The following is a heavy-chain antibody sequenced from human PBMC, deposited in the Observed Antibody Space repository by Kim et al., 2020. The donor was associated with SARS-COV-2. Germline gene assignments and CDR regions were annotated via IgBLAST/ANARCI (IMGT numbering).Heavy chain of an antibody. D-gene: IGHD3-10*01. V-gene: IGHV1-69*13. J-gene: IGHJ6*04. Sequence: SVKVSCKASGDSFSSYTITWVRQAPGQGLEWMGGIIPVFGKPNYDQKFQGRVSITADEATSTAYMELKVLRSEDSAIYYCARGENYYGLDVWGKGTTVTVSS. CDR1: GDSFSSYT. CDR2: IIPVFGKP. CDR3: ARGENYYGLDV.